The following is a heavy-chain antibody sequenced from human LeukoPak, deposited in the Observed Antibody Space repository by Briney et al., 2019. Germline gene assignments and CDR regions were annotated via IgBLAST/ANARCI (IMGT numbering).Heavy chain of an antibody. J-gene: IGHJ4*02. CDR2: ISSSSSYI. Sequence: SXXMNWVRQAPGKGLEWVSSISSSSSYIYYADSVKGRFTISRDNAKNSLYLQMNSLRAEDTAVYYCARGYVDYWGQGTLVTVSS. CDR1: SXX. CDR3: ARGYVDY. V-gene: IGHV3-21*01.